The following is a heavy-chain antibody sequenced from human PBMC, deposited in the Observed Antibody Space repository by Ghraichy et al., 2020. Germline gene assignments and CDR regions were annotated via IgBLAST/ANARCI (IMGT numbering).Heavy chain of an antibody. CDR1: GGSIRSYY. Sequence: ETLSLTCTVSGGSIRSYYWSWIRQSPGKGLEWIGYISYSGNTNYNPSLKSRVTMSLDTSKNQLSLKLTSVTAADTAVYYCSKTHLRGYCSSSSCYIWFDPWGQGTQVTVSS. V-gene: IGHV4-59*01. J-gene: IGHJ5*02. CDR3: SKTHLRGYCSSSSCYIWFDP. CDR2: ISYSGNT. D-gene: IGHD2-2*02.